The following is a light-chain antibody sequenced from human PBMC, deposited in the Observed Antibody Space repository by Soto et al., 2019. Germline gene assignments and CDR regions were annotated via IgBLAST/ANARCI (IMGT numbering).Light chain of an antibody. CDR3: QHYDSLPIT. CDR2: GAS. V-gene: IGKV3-20*01. J-gene: IGKJ5*01. Sequence: EIVFTQSSGALSVSPVGRATPXVGXSQSVSSSYLAWYQQKPGQAPRLLIYGASSRATGIPDRFSGSGSGTDFTLTISRLEPEDFAIYYCQHYDSLPITFGQGTRLEIK. CDR1: QSVSSSY.